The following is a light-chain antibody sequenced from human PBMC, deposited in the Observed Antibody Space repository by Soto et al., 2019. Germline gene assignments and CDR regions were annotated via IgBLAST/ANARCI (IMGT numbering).Light chain of an antibody. CDR2: KAS. V-gene: IGKV1-5*03. CDR3: QHFNNYYVA. Sequence: DIQMTQSPSTLSASVGDRVTITCRASQNIYMWLAWYQQKPGKAPRVVVNKASTLETGVPSRFSGSGLGTEFTPTIDSLQPDDFATYYCQHFNNYYVAFGQGTRVEVK. J-gene: IGKJ1*01. CDR1: QNIYMW.